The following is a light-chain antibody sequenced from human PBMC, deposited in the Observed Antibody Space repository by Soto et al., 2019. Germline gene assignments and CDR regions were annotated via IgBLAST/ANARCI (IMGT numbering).Light chain of an antibody. CDR2: GAS. CDR3: QQYNNWHPVT. Sequence: EILITQSPATLSVSPGERGTLSCRASQSVSSNLAWYQQKPGQAPRLIIYGASTRANGIPARFSGSGSGTEFTLTISGLQSEDFAVYYCQQYNNWHPVTFGQGTKVDIK. J-gene: IGKJ1*01. V-gene: IGKV3-15*01. CDR1: QSVSSN.